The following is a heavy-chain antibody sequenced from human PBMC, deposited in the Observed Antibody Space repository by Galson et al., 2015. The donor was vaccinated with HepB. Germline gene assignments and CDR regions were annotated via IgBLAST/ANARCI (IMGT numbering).Heavy chain of an antibody. CDR1: GYTFTSYG. CDR2: ISAYNGNT. D-gene: IGHD3-9*01. CDR3: ARQGYFDWLLGIEGFDP. Sequence: SVKVSCKASGYTFTSYGISWVRQAPGQGLEWMGWISAYNGNTNYAQKLQGRATMTTDTSTSTAYMELRSLRSDDTAVYYCARQGYFDWLLGIEGFDPWGQGTLVTVSS. V-gene: IGHV1-18*01. J-gene: IGHJ5*02.